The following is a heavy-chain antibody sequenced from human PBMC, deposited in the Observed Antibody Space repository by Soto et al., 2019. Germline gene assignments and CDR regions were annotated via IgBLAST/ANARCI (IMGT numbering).Heavy chain of an antibody. V-gene: IGHV1-69*04. Sequence: GASVKVSCKASGDTFRNYPINWVRQAPGQGLEWMGSIFPLTDIPDYAQNFQARLTISADKSTSTAYMELSSLTSDDTAMYFCARGPLVVLNYFESWGQGTLVTVSS. J-gene: IGHJ4*02. CDR2: IFPLTDIP. CDR3: ARGPLVVLNYFES. CDR1: GDTFRNYP.